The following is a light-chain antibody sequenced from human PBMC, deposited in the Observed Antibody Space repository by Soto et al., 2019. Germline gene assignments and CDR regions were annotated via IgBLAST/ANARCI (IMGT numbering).Light chain of an antibody. J-gene: IGKJ3*01. CDR2: RAS. V-gene: IGKV3-15*01. Sequence: EIVLTQSPATLSASPGERATLSCRASQSVSSNLAWFQQKPGQPPRLLIFRASTRATGVPVRFSGSGSGTEFALTITSLQSDDFAVYYCQQYNNWPPEFTFGPGTKVDIK. CDR1: QSVSSN. CDR3: QQYNNWPPEFT.